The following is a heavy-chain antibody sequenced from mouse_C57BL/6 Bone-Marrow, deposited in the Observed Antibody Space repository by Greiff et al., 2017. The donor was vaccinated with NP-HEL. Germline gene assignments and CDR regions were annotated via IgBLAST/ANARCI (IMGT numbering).Heavy chain of an antibody. J-gene: IGHJ3*01. V-gene: IGHV1-50*01. Sequence: QVQLQQPGAELVKPGASVKLSCKASGYTFTSYWMQWVKQRPGQGLEWIGEIDPSDSYTNYNQKFKGKAKLTGDTSSSTAYMQVSRLTAEDAAVYYCGRDLIGLRPWFAYWGQGTLVTVSA. CDR3: GRDLIGLRPWFAY. CDR2: IDPSDSYT. CDR1: GYTFTSYW. D-gene: IGHD2-2*01.